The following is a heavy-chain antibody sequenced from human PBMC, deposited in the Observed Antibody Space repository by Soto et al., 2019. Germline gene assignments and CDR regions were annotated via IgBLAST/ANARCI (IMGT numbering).Heavy chain of an antibody. D-gene: IGHD2-21*01. J-gene: IGHJ3*02. CDR2: ISGSGTAT. CDR3: ASEGGGDYLDAFAI. V-gene: IGHV3-23*01. Sequence: EVKLLESGGGLVQPGGSMRLSCEASGFPFWTYSMSWVRQAPRKGLEWVSGISGSGTATYYTDSVKGRFTVSRDNAKNSLYLQMSSLRAEDTAVYYCASEGGGDYLDAFAIWGQGTMVTVSS. CDR1: GFPFWTYS.